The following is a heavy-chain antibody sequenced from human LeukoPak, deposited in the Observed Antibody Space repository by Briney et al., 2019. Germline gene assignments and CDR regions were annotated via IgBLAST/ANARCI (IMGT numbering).Heavy chain of an antibody. CDR1: GASISSYY. Sequence: PSETLSLTCSVSGASISSYYWSWIRQPPGNGLECIRYIYNRGSTTYNAPPKSRLTISVDTSKNQFPLKLSSATAADTAVYYCARRARSSGYYYFDYWAQGTLVTVSS. CDR3: ARRARSSGYYYFDY. D-gene: IGHD3-22*01. V-gene: IGHV4-59*01. CDR2: IYNRGST. J-gene: IGHJ4*02.